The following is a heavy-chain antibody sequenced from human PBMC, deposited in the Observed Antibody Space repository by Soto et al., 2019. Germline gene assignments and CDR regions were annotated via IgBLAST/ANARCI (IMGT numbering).Heavy chain of an antibody. CDR1: GGSISSYY. CDR2: IYYSGST. V-gene: IGHV4-59*08. J-gene: IGHJ4*02. CDR3: AGVSPDSQYSSSWYSVSYFDY. D-gene: IGHD6-13*01. Sequence: SETLSLTCTVSGGSISSYYWSWIRKPTRKGLEGIGYIYYSGSTNYTPSLNSLVTISVDTSKNQFSLKLSSVTAADTAVYYCAGVSPDSQYSSSWYSVSYFDYWGQGTLVTVSS.